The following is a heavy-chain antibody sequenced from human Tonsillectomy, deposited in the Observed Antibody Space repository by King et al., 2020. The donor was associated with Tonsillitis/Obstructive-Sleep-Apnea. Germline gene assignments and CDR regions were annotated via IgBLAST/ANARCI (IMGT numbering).Heavy chain of an antibody. Sequence: QLQESGPGLVKPSETLSLTCTVSGGSISSYYWSWIRQPPGKGLEWIGYIYYSGSTNYNPSLKSRVTISVDTSKNQFSLKRSSVTAADTAVYYCARHWRDYEGYNWFDPWGQGTLVTVSS. J-gene: IGHJ5*02. CDR2: IYYSGST. V-gene: IGHV4-59*08. CDR3: ARHWRDYEGYNWFDP. CDR1: GGSISSYY. D-gene: IGHD4-17*01.